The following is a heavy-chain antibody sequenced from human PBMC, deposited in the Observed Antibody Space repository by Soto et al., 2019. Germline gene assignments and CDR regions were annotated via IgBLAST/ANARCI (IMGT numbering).Heavy chain of an antibody. J-gene: IGHJ6*02. Sequence: ASVKVSCKASGYTFTSYCISWVRQAPGQGLEWMGWISAYNGNTNYAQKLQGRVTMTTDTSTSTAYMELRSLRSDDTAVYYCARLCSSTSCYVYYYYSMDVWGQGTTVTVSS. D-gene: IGHD2-2*01. CDR3: ARLCSSTSCYVYYYYSMDV. CDR1: GYTFTSYC. CDR2: ISAYNGNT. V-gene: IGHV1-18*04.